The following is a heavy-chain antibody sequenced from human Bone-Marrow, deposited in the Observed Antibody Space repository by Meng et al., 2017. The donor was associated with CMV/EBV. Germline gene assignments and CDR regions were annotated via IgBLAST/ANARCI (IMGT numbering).Heavy chain of an antibody. CDR3: ARSASDAFDI. Sequence: GESLKISCAASGFTFSSYEMNWVRQAPGKGLEWVSYISGGGTTTYYADSVRGRFTISRDNSKNTLYLQMNSLRAEDTAVYYCARSASDAFDIWGQGTMVTVSS. CDR2: ISGGGTTT. CDR1: GFTFSSYE. D-gene: IGHD6-25*01. J-gene: IGHJ3*02. V-gene: IGHV3-48*03.